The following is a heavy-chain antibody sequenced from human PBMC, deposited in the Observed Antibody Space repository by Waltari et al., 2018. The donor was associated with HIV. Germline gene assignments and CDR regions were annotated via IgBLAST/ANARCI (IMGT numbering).Heavy chain of an antibody. Sequence: QVQLQESGPGLVKPSQTLSLSCTVSGGSISSGDYYWSWIRQPPGTGLEWIGYIPSSASTHYNPSLKSRVTVSVDRSQNQFSLKLTSVTAADTAVYYCARLGGLMVYSIQYWSFDLWGRGTPITVSS. CDR3: ARLGGLMVYSIQYWSFDL. CDR1: GGSISSGDYY. V-gene: IGHV4-30-4*01. CDR2: IPSSAST. J-gene: IGHJ2*01. D-gene: IGHD2-8*01.